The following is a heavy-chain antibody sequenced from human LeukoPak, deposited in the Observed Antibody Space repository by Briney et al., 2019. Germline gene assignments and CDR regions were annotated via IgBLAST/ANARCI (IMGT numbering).Heavy chain of an antibody. J-gene: IGHJ6*02. CDR2: ISSSSRYI. Sequence: PGGSLRLSCAASGFTFSSYSMNWVRQVPGKGLEWVSSISSSSRYIYYADSVKGRFTISRDNGKNSLYLQMNSLRAEDTAVYYCARVWAGLEWLTSYGMDVWGQGTTVTVSS. CDR3: ARVWAGLEWLTSYGMDV. V-gene: IGHV3-21*01. D-gene: IGHD3-3*01. CDR1: GFTFSSYS.